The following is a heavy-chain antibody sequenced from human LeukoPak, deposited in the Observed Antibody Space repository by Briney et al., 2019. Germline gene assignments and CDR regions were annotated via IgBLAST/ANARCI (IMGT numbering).Heavy chain of an antibody. V-gene: IGHV4-59*01. CDR2: IYHTGPT. Sequence: SETLSLTCTVSGGSISSYYWNWIRQSPGKGLQWIGYIYHTGPTNYNPSLKSRVTISLDTSKNQFSLKLTSVTAADTAIYYCARVGGMTTINNDAFDIWGQGTMVTVSS. CDR3: ARVGGMTTINNDAFDI. D-gene: IGHD5-24*01. J-gene: IGHJ3*02. CDR1: GGSISSYY.